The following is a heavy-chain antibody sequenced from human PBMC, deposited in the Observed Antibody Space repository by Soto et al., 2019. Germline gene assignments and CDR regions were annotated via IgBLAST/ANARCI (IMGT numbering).Heavy chain of an antibody. CDR3: AKDPYGDAYWYFDL. J-gene: IGHJ2*01. CDR2: ISYDGSNK. V-gene: IGHV3-30*18. CDR1: GFTFSSYG. Sequence: QVQLVESGGGVVQPGRSLRLSCAASGFTFSSYGMHWVRQAPGKGLEWVAVISYDGSNKYYADSVKGRFTISRDNSKNTLYLQMSSLRAEDTAVYYCAKDPYGDAYWYFDLWGRGTLVTVSS. D-gene: IGHD4-17*01.